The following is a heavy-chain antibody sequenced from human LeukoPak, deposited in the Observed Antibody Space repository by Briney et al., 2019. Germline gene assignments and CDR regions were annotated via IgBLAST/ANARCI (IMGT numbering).Heavy chain of an antibody. Sequence: NHGESLKISCKGSGYSFTSYWIGWVRQMPGKGLEWMGIIYPGDSDTRYSPSFQGQVTISADKSISTAYLQWSSLKASDTAMYYCARKGYCSGGSCSDWDPNWFDPWGQGTLVTVSS. J-gene: IGHJ5*02. V-gene: IGHV5-51*01. CDR2: IYPGDSDT. CDR1: GYSFTSYW. D-gene: IGHD2-15*01. CDR3: ARKGYCSGGSCSDWDPNWFDP.